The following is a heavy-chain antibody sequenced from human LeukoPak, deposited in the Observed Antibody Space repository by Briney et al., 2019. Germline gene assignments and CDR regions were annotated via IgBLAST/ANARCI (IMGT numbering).Heavy chain of an antibody. CDR3: AKVVLPYTSGGGY. J-gene: IGHJ4*02. CDR2: TDTGGGDT. V-gene: IGHV3-23*01. D-gene: IGHD6-19*01. Sequence: QSGGSLRLSCAASGFTFRNYALSWVRQAPGKGLEWVSATDTGGGDTFYADSVKGRFTISRDNSKNMLFLQMNSLRADDTAVYYCAKVVLPYTSGGGYWGQGTLVTVSS. CDR1: GFTFRNYA.